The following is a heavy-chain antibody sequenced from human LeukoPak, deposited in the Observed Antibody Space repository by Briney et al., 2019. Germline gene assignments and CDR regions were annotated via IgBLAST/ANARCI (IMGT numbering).Heavy chain of an antibody. CDR2: ISTGSANR. CDR3: ARDRGSYLVPY. D-gene: IGHD1-26*01. J-gene: IGHJ4*02. V-gene: IGHV1-3*04. Sequence: GASVKASCKASGYTFTDYVIHWVRQAPGQRLEWMGWISTGSANRKYSQKFQGRVTFTRDTSASIVYMDLSSLRSEDTALYYCARDRGSYLVPYWGQGTLVTVSS. CDR1: GYTFTDYV.